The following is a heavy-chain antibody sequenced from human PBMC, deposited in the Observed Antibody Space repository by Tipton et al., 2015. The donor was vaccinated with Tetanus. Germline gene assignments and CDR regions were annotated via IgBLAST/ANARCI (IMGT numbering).Heavy chain of an antibody. CDR1: GGSFSGYY. D-gene: IGHD3-22*01. CDR3: AREQGYYYDSSGPKGHDAFDI. Sequence: TLSLTCAVYGGSFSGYYWSWIRQPPGKGLEWIGEINHSGSTNYNPSLKSRVTISVDTPKNQFSLKLSSVTAADTAVYYCAREQGYYYDSSGPKGHDAFDIWGQGTMVTVSS. V-gene: IGHV4-34*01. CDR2: INHSGST. J-gene: IGHJ3*02.